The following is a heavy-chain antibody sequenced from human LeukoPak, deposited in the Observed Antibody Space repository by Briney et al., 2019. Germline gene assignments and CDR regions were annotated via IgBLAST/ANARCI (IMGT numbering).Heavy chain of an antibody. CDR3: ARDGGCSSTSCYLFDY. CDR1: GGTFSSYA. D-gene: IGHD2-2*01. V-gene: IGHV1-69*06. J-gene: IGHJ4*02. Sequence: WSSVKVSCKASGGTFSSYAISWVRQAPGQGLEWMGGIIPIFGTANYAQKFQGRVTITADKSTSTAYMELSSLRSEDTAVYYCARDGGCSSTSCYLFDYWGQGTLVTVSS. CDR2: IIPIFGTA.